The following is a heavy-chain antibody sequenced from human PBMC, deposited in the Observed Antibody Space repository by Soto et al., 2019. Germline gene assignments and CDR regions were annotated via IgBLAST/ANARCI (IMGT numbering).Heavy chain of an antibody. CDR1: GFTFSSYS. CDR3: ATRIAHKEPSSSRPNSPWFDP. V-gene: IGHV3-48*01. Sequence: GGSLRLSCAASGFTFSSYSMNWVRQAPGKGLEWVSYISSSSSTIYYADSVKGRFTISRDNAKNSLYLQMNSLQASDTAIYYCATRIAHKEPSSSRPNSPWFDPWGQGTLVTVSS. D-gene: IGHD1-1*01. CDR2: ISSSSSTI. J-gene: IGHJ5*02.